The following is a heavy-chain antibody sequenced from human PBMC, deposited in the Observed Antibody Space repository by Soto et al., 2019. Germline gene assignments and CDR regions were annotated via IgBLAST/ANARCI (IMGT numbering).Heavy chain of an antibody. CDR3: ARHGVVVPAAIEEDYYYYYGMDV. J-gene: IGHJ6*02. Sequence: GESLKISCKGSGYSFTSYWISWVRQMPGKGLEWMGRIDPSDSYTNYSPSFQGQVTISADKSISTAYLQWSSLKASDTAMYYCARHGVVVPAAIEEDYYYYYGMDVWGQGTTVTVSS. D-gene: IGHD2-2*02. V-gene: IGHV5-10-1*04. CDR2: IDPSDSYT. CDR1: GYSFTSYW.